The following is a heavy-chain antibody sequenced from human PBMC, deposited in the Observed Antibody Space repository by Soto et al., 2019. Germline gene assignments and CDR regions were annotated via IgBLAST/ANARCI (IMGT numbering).Heavy chain of an antibody. CDR2: MNPNSGNT. J-gene: IGHJ6*02. Sequence: ASVKVSCKASGYTFTSYDINWVRQATGQGLEWMGWMNPNSGNTGYAQKFQGRVTMTRNTSISTAYMELSSLRSEDTAVYYCARACSSTSCFPVHYYYYGMDVWGQGTTVTVSS. V-gene: IGHV1-8*01. CDR3: ARACSSTSCFPVHYYYYGMDV. D-gene: IGHD2-2*01. CDR1: GYTFTSYD.